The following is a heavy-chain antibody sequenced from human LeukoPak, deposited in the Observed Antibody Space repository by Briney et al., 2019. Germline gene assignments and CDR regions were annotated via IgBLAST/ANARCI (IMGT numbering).Heavy chain of an antibody. CDR1: GGSISSSNW. Sequence: SGTLSLACAVSGGSISSSNWWSWVRQPPGKGLEWIGEIYHSGSTNYNPSLKSRVTISVDKSKNQFSLKLSSVTAADTAVYYCARDSSVEMATNFDYWGQGTLVTVSS. CDR3: ARDSSVEMATNFDY. V-gene: IGHV4-4*02. CDR2: IYHSGST. D-gene: IGHD5-24*01. J-gene: IGHJ4*02.